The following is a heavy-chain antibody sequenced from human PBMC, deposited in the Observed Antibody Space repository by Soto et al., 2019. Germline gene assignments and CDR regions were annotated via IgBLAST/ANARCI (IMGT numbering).Heavy chain of an antibody. CDR2: IYWDDDK. D-gene: IGHD3-22*01. CDR3: AHRLTSPYDYDGSDYPHVFDI. Sequence: QITLKESGPTLVKPAQTLTLTCTFSGFSLSTTGVAVGWIRQPPGKALEWLALIYWDDDKRYSPSLKSRLNITKDTSESHAVLRMTNMDPVDTATYYCAHRLTSPYDYDGSDYPHVFDIWGQGTVVTVSS. V-gene: IGHV2-5*02. CDR1: GFSLSTTGVA. J-gene: IGHJ3*02.